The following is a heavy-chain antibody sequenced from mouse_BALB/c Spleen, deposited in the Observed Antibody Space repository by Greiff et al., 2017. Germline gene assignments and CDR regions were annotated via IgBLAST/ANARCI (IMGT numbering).Heavy chain of an antibody. D-gene: IGHD2-4*01. J-gene: IGHJ3*01. Sequence: EVQLVESGGDLVKPGGSLKLSCAASGFTFSSYGMSWVRQTPDKRLEWVATISSGGSYTYYPDSVKGRFTISRDNAKNTLYLQMSSLKSEDTAMYYCARGTGNDYDSAWFAYWGQGTLVTVSA. CDR3: ARGTGNDYDSAWFAY. CDR2: ISSGGSYT. CDR1: GFTFSSYG. V-gene: IGHV5-6*01.